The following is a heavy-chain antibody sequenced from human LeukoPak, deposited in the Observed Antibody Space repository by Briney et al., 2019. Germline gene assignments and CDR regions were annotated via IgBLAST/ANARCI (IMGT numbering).Heavy chain of an antibody. CDR1: GFSVSGNY. J-gene: IGHJ3*02. CDR2: ISGSGGST. Sequence: GGSLILSCAGTGFSVSGNYMAWVRQAPGKGLEWVSAISGSGGSTYYADSVKGRFTISRDNSKNTLYLQMNSLRAEDTAVYYCAKDVLGVTIFGVVNDAFDIWGQGTMVTVSS. V-gene: IGHV3-23*01. D-gene: IGHD3-3*01. CDR3: AKDVLGVTIFGVVNDAFDI.